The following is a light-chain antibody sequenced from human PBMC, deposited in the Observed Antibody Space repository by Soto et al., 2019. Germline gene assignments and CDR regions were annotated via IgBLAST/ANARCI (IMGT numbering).Light chain of an antibody. CDR2: DVN. J-gene: IGLJ1*01. CDR1: SSDVGGYNY. CDR3: CSYAGTYSYYV. Sequence: QSALTQPRSVSGSPGQSVTISCTGTSSDVGGYNYVSWYQQHPGKAPKLMIYDVNKRPSGVPDRFSGSKSGNTASLTISGLQAEDEADYYCCSYAGTYSYYVFGTGTQLTVL. V-gene: IGLV2-11*01.